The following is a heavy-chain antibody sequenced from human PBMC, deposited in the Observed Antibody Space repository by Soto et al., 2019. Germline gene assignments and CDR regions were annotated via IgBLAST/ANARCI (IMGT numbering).Heavy chain of an antibody. D-gene: IGHD5-18*01. V-gene: IGHV3-30-3*01. CDR2: ISHDGANI. CDR3: TRVGKGYSYGQGFDY. J-gene: IGHJ4*02. CDR1: GFAFSDFA. Sequence: GGSLRLSCAASGFAFSDFALHWVRQAPGKGLEWVALISHDGANIKYADSVKGRFTISRDDSRKTLDLQMNSLRPEDSAVYSCTRVGKGYSYGQGFDYWGRGTLVTVSS.